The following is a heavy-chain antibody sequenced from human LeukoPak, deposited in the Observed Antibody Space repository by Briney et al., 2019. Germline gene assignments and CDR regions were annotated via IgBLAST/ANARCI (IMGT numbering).Heavy chain of an antibody. CDR1: GFTFSNYA. D-gene: IGHD3-10*01. V-gene: IGHV3-30*14. CDR3: AYGSGSYLRT. Sequence: PGRSLGLSCAASGFTFSNYAMHWVRQAPGKGLEWVAVISYDGSNKYYADSVKGRFTISRDNSKNTLYLQMNSLRAEDTAVYYCAYGSGSYLRTWGQGTLVTVSS. J-gene: IGHJ4*02. CDR2: ISYDGSNK.